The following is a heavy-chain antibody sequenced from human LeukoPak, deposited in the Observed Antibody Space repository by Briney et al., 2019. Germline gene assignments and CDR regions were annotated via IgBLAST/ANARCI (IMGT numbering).Heavy chain of an antibody. Sequence: GGSLRLSCTASGFNFGDYAMSWFRLAPEKGLEGGGFITNKAFGGTAEYAASVKGRFTISRDDSRSIAYLQMDNLRTEDTGVYYSSRDEYGGGSNFFDYWGQGTLVTVST. CDR2: ITNKAFGGTA. CDR1: GFNFGDYA. CDR3: SRDEYGGGSNFFDY. D-gene: IGHD4-23*01. V-gene: IGHV3-49*03. J-gene: IGHJ4*02.